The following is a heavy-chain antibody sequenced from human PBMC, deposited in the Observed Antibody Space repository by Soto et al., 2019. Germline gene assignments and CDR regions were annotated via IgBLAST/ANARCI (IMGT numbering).Heavy chain of an antibody. V-gene: IGHV3-23*01. CDR2: ISGSGGST. CDR3: AKGDYDILTGPIDY. CDR1: GFTFSSYA. D-gene: IGHD3-9*01. Sequence: GGSLRLSCAASGFTFSSYAVSWVRQAPGKGLEWVSAISGSGGSTYYADSVKGRFTISRDNSKNTLYLQMNSLRAEDTAVYYCAKGDYDILTGPIDYWGQGTLVTVSS. J-gene: IGHJ4*02.